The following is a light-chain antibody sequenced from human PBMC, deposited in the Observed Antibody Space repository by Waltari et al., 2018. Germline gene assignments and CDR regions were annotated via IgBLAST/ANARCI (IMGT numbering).Light chain of an antibody. CDR1: QSLVDTAGQNS. V-gene: IGKV2-28*01. CDR3: MEGLQVLEYS. Sequence: EILRTQSPFSLPATPGEPATMSCRSSQSLVDTAGQNSSPWYLQKAGQPPQLLIDLGSIRASGVPDRFSVGGSGTNCTLKISKVESEAVGVYYCMEGLQVLEYSFGQGTKLEI. CDR2: LGS. J-gene: IGKJ2*01.